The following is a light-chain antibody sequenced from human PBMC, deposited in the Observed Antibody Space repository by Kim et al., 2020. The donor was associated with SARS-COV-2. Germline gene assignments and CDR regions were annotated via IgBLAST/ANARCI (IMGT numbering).Light chain of an antibody. V-gene: IGLV3-21*04. J-gene: IGLJ1*01. CDR2: YDS. CDR3: QVWDSSSDHPGYV. CDR1: NIGSKS. Sequence: GKTARITCGGKNIGSKSVHWYQQKPGQAPVLVIYYDSDRPSGIPERFSGSNSGNTATLTISRVEAGDEADYYCQVWDSSSDHPGYVFGTGTKVTVL.